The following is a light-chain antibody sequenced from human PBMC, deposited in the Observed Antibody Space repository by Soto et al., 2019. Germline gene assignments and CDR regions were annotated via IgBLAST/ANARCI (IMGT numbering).Light chain of an antibody. V-gene: IGKV3-20*01. Sequence: ETVLTQSPGTLSLSPGERATLSCRASQSVSRSYLAWYQQKPGQAPRLLIYGVSNRATGIPDRFSGSGSATDFTLTISSLEPEDFAVYYCQPYDTSNTFGQGTKLEIK. CDR2: GVS. J-gene: IGKJ2*01. CDR3: QPYDTSNT. CDR1: QSVSRSY.